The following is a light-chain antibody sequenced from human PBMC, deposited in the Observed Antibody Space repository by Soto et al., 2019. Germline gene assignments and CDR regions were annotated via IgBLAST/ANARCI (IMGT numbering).Light chain of an antibody. J-gene: IGKJ1*01. CDR2: KVS. CDR3: MQGTHWPPA. CDR1: QSLVYNDGNIY. Sequence: DVVMTQSPLSLPVTLGLPASISCRSSQSLVYNDGNIYLNWFQQRRGQYPKRLIYKVSNRDSGVPDRFSGSVSDTDYTLKISSVEAEDVGVYYCMQGTHWPPAFGQGTKVEIK. V-gene: IGKV2-30*01.